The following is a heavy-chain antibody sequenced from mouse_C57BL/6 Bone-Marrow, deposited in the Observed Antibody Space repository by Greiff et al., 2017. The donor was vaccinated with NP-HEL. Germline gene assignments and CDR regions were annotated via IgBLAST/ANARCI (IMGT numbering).Heavy chain of an antibody. J-gene: IGHJ2*01. CDR3: ARVHYYGSSSDY. Sequence: QVQLQQPGAELVMPGASVKLSCKASGYTFTSYWMHWVKQRPGQGLEWIGEIDPSDSYTNYNQKFKGKSTLTVDKSSSTAYMQLSSLTSEDSAVYYCARVHYYGSSSDYWGQGTTLTVSS. V-gene: IGHV1-69*01. CDR2: IDPSDSYT. CDR1: GYTFTSYW. D-gene: IGHD1-1*01.